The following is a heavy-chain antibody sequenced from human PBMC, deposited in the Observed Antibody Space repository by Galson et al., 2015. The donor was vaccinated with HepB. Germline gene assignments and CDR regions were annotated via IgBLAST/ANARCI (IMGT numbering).Heavy chain of an antibody. V-gene: IGHV3-74*01. CDR3: ASGYFPPPGY. D-gene: IGHD3-9*01. J-gene: IGHJ4*02. Sequence: SLRLSCAASGFTFSSYWMYWVRQAPGKGLVWVSRINSDGSSTNYADSVKGRFTISIDNAKNTLYLQMNSLRAEDTAVYYCASGYFPPPGYWGQGTLVTVSS. CDR2: INSDGSST. CDR1: GFTFSSYW.